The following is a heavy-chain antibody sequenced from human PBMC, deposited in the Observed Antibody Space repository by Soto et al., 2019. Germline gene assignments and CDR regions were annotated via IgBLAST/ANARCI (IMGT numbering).Heavy chain of an antibody. D-gene: IGHD3-16*01. CDR2: MNPESANT. CDR1: GYTFNYYD. CDR3: ARSTRGHDRYLDY. Sequence: QVQLVQSGAEVKKPGASVKVSCKASGYTFNYYDMNWVRQATGQGLEWMGWMNPESANTGYAQKFQGRVTMTSNTSITIAYMELSSLRSEDTAVYYCARSTRGHDRYLDYWGQGTLVTVSS. J-gene: IGHJ4*02. V-gene: IGHV1-8*01.